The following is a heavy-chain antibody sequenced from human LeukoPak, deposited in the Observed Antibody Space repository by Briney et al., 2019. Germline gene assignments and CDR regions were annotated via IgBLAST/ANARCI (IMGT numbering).Heavy chain of an antibody. D-gene: IGHD6-19*01. Sequence: TPSETLSLTCTVSGGSISSYYWSWIRQPAGKGLEWIGRIYTSGSTNYNPSLKSRVTMSVDTSKNQFSLKLSSVTAADTAVYYCAREYSSGWYVYMDVWGKGTTVTVSS. J-gene: IGHJ6*03. CDR1: GGSISSYY. CDR3: AREYSSGWYVYMDV. CDR2: IYTSGST. V-gene: IGHV4-4*07.